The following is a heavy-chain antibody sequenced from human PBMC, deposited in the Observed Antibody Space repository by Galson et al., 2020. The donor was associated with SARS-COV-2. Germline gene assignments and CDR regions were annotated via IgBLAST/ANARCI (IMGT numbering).Heavy chain of an antibody. CDR2: ISAYNGNT. Sequence: ASVKVSCKASGYIFTSYGISWVRQAPGQGLEWMGWISAYNGNTNYAQKLQGRVTMTTDTSTSTAYMELRSLRSDDTAVYYCARDALPYYYDSSGYYPFDYWGQGTLVTVSS. CDR3: ARDALPYYYDSSGYYPFDY. J-gene: IGHJ4*02. CDR1: GYIFTSYG. D-gene: IGHD3-22*01. V-gene: IGHV1-18*01.